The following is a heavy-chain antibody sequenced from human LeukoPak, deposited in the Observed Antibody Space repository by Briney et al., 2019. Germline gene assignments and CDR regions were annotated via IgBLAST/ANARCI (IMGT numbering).Heavy chain of an antibody. D-gene: IGHD6-13*01. Sequence: ASVKVSCKASGYTFTGYYMHWVLQAPGQGLEWMGRINPNSGGTNYAQKFQGRVTMTRDTSISTAYMELSRLRSDDTAVYYCARDPVYSSSWGGNDYWGQGTLVTVSS. CDR2: INPNSGGT. CDR1: GYTFTGYY. V-gene: IGHV1-2*06. J-gene: IGHJ4*02. CDR3: ARDPVYSSSWGGNDY.